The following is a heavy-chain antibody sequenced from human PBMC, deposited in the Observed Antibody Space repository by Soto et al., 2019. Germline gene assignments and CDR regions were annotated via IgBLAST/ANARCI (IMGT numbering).Heavy chain of an antibody. CDR1: GYTFTSYG. Sequence: ASVKVSCKASGYTFTSYGISWVRQAPGQGLEWMGWISAYNGNTNYAQKLQGRVTMTTDTSTSTAYMELRSLRSDDTAVYYCARAVGYSSSWYQVLYFDYWGQGTLVTVS. CDR3: ARAVGYSSSWYQVLYFDY. V-gene: IGHV1-18*01. CDR2: ISAYNGNT. D-gene: IGHD6-13*01. J-gene: IGHJ4*02.